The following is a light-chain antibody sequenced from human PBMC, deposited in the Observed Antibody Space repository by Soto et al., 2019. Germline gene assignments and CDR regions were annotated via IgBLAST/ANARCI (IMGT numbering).Light chain of an antibody. V-gene: IGLV2-14*01. Sequence: QSALTQPASVSGSPGQSVTISCTGTSSDVGGYNYVSWYQQHPGKAPKLILYDVSNRPSGVSNRFSGSKSVNTGSLTISGLQAEDEADYYCSSYTSSSTLVVFGGGTELTVL. CDR2: DVS. J-gene: IGLJ2*01. CDR3: SSYTSSSTLVV. CDR1: SSDVGGYNY.